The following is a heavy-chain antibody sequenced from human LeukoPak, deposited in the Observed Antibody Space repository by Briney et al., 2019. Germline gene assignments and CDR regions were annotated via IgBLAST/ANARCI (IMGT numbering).Heavy chain of an antibody. J-gene: IGHJ4*02. D-gene: IGHD1-26*01. CDR1: GYPFTSYY. CDR3: TRELEGSYNDY. CDR2: INIPSGGST. V-gene: IGHV1-46*01. Sequence: ASVKVSCKASGYPFTSYYIHWVRQAPGQGLEWVGIINIPSGGSTSYGQKFQGRVTMTRDTSTSTVYMELSSLRSEDTAVYYCTRELEGSYNDYWGQGTPVTVSS.